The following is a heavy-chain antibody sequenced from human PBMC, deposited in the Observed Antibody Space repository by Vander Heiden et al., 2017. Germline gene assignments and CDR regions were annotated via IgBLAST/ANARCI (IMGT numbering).Heavy chain of an antibody. CDR1: GFTFSSYA. CDR2: ISYDGSNK. J-gene: IGHJ6*02. Sequence: QVQLVESGGGVVQPGRSLRLSCAASGFTFSSYAMHWVRQAPGKGLEWVAVISYDGSNKYYADSVKGRFTISRDNSKNTLYLQMNSLRAEDTAVYYCARDLYTIFGVVIRHYYYYGMDVWGQGTTVTVSS. V-gene: IGHV3-30*04. D-gene: IGHD3-3*01. CDR3: ARDLYTIFGVVIRHYYYYGMDV.